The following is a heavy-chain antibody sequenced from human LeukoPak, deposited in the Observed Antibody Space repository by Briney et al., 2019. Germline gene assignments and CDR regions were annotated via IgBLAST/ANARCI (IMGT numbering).Heavy chain of an antibody. CDR2: ISYDGSNK. Sequence: GGSLRLSCAASGFTFSSYAMHWVRQAPGKGLEWVAVISYDGSNKYYADSVKGRFTISRDNSKNTLYLQMNSLRAEDTAVYYCGGPAAGTNWFDPWSQGTLVAVSS. J-gene: IGHJ5*02. CDR3: GGPAAGTNWFDP. CDR1: GFTFSSYA. V-gene: IGHV3-30-3*01. D-gene: IGHD2-2*01.